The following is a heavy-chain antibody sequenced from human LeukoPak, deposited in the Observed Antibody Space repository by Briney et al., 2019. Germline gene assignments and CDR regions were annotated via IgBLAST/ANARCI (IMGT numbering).Heavy chain of an antibody. J-gene: IGHJ4*02. D-gene: IGHD6-19*01. CDR3: ARVGIGWYDFDY. V-gene: IGHV3-48*03. Sequence: GGSLRLSCAASGFTFSSYEMNWVRQAPGKGLEWVSYISSSGSTIYYADSVKGRFTISRDNAKNSLYLQMNSLRAEDTAVYYCARVGIGWYDFDYWGQGTLVTVSS. CDR2: ISSSGSTI. CDR1: GFTFSSYE.